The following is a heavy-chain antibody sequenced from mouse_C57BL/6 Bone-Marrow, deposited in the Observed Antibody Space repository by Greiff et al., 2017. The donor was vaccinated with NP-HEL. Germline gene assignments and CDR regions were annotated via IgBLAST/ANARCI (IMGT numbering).Heavy chain of an antibody. CDR2: IHPSDNDT. Sequence: QVQLQQPGAELVKPGASVKVSCKASGYTFTSYWMHWVKQRPGQGLEWIGRIHPSDNDTNYNQKFKGKATLTVDKSSSTAYMQLSSLTSEDSAVYYCVHYGSSYDWFAYWGQGTLVTVSA. CDR1: GYTFTSYW. D-gene: IGHD1-1*01. CDR3: VHYGSSYDWFAY. V-gene: IGHV1-74*01. J-gene: IGHJ3*01.